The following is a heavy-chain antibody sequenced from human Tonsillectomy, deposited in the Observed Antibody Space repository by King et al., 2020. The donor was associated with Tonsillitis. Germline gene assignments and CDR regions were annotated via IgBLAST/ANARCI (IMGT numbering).Heavy chain of an antibody. CDR1: GFTFSSHA. CDR3: ARDPPRCGFAFDF. CDR2: IWYDGSHK. Sequence: VQLVESGGGVVQPGRSLTLSCAASGFTFSSHAMHWVRPAPAKGLEWVAGIWYDGSHKYYADSVKGRFTLSRDNSENTVFLELNRLSAEDTAIYYCARDPPRCGFAFDFWGRGTLVTVSS. V-gene: IGHV3-33*01. J-gene: IGHJ4*02. D-gene: IGHD2-21*01.